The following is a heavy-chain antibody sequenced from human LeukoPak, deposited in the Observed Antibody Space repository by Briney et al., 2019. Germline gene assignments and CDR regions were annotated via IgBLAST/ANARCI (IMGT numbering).Heavy chain of an antibody. D-gene: IGHD3-3*01. CDR2: ISYDGGHK. Sequence: PGRSQRLSCAASGFTFNTYGLHWVRQAPGKGLEWVAVISYDGGHKYYADSVKGRFTISRDNAKNSLYLQMNSLRVEDTAVYYCARGGGSGYYGFGYWGQGTLVTVSS. J-gene: IGHJ4*02. CDR3: ARGGGSGYYGFGY. CDR1: GFTFNTYG. V-gene: IGHV3-30*03.